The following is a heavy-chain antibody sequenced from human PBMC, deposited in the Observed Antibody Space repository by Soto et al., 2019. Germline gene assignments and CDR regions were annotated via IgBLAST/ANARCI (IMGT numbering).Heavy chain of an antibody. Sequence: SLKVSCKAFGGTFSSYAVNWVRQAPGQGLEWMGGITPFFGTSNYAQKFQGRVTITADESTSTVFMDLVSLRSEDTAVYYCARVGYSTNYGMAVWGQGTTVTVPS. D-gene: IGHD6-13*01. CDR3: ARVGYSTNYGMAV. CDR1: GGTFSSYA. J-gene: IGHJ6*02. CDR2: ITPFFGTS. V-gene: IGHV1-69*13.